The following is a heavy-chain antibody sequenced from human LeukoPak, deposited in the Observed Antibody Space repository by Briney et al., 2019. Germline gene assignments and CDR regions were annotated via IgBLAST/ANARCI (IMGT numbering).Heavy chain of an antibody. CDR2: IKQDGGEK. CDR3: ARDRRVYCSWSTCSLGSFYYGMDV. V-gene: IGHV3-7*05. D-gene: IGHD2-2*01. Sequence: GGSLRLSCAASGCTFSSYWMSWVRQAPGKGLEWVANIKQDGGEKYNVYSVKGRFTTYRDNAKNSLYLEINSLRAEDTAVYYCARDRRVYCSWSTCSLGSFYYGMDVWGQGTTVTVSS. CDR1: GCTFSSYW. J-gene: IGHJ6*02.